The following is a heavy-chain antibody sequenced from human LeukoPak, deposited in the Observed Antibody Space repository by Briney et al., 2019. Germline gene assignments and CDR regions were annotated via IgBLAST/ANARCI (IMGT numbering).Heavy chain of an antibody. CDR3: ARTGRGSSSWIYYYYYMDV. V-gene: IGHV4-59*01. CDR2: IYYSGST. Sequence: SETLSLTCTVSGGSISSYYWSWIRQPPGKGPEWIGYIYYSGSTNYNPSLKSRVTISVDTSKNQFSLKLSSVTAADTAVYYCARTGRGSSSWIYYYYYMDVWGKGTTVTVSS. J-gene: IGHJ6*03. D-gene: IGHD6-13*01. CDR1: GGSISSYY.